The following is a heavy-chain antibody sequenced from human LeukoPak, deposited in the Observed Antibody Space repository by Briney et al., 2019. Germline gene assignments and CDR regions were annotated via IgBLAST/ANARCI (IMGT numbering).Heavy chain of an antibody. CDR2: VNPSSISA. J-gene: IGHJ6*02. CDR1: GYTVTSYY. CDR3: ASVYQHGMDV. V-gene: IGHV1-46*01. D-gene: IGHD2-2*01. Sequence: ASVKVSCKASGYTVTSYYRHWVRQAPGQGLEWMGIVNPSSISASYAQKFQGRVTMTRDTSTSTVSMELSSLRSDDTAVYYWASVYQHGMDVWGQGTTVPVSS.